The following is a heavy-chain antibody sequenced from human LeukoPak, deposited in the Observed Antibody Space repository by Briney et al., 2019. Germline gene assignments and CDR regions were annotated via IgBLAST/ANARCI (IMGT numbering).Heavy chain of an antibody. Sequence: WETLSLTCTVSGGSISSYYWSWIRQPPGKGLEWIGYIYYSGSTNYNPSLKSRVTISVDTSKNQFSLKLSSVTAADTAVYYCARGTVTLYYYYGMDVWGQGTTVTVSS. V-gene: IGHV4-59*01. J-gene: IGHJ6*02. CDR1: GGSISSYY. CDR3: ARGTVTLYYYYGMDV. CDR2: IYYSGST. D-gene: IGHD4-11*01.